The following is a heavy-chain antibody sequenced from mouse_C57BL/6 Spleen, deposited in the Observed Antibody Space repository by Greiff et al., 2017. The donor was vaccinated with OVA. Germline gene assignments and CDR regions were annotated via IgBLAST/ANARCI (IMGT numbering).Heavy chain of an antibody. CDR3: ARDGIYYGAWFAY. CDR1: GFTFSSYA. J-gene: IGHJ3*01. D-gene: IGHD2-13*01. V-gene: IGHV5-4*01. Sequence: EVKLQESGGGLVKPGGSLKLSCAASGFTFSSYAMSWVRQTPEKRLEWVATISDGGSYTYYPDNVKGRFTISRDNAKNNLYLQMSHLKSEDTAMYYCARDGIYYGAWFAYWGQGTLVTVSA. CDR2: ISDGGSYT.